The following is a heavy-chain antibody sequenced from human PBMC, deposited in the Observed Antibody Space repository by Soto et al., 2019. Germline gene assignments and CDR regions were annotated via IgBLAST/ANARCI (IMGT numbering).Heavy chain of an antibody. CDR3: ARDRDNSNWPIFDS. J-gene: IGHJ4*02. V-gene: IGHV1-69*02. CDR2: VLPFLDIT. CDR1: GGTFSIYS. D-gene: IGHD6-13*01. Sequence: QVQLVQSGSEVKKPGSSVRVSCKTSGGTFSIYSISWVRQAPGQGLEWMGRVLPFLDITSYSQRFQGRVTITSDRSTTTAYMELSSLRSEDTAVYYCARDRDNSNWPIFDSWGQGTLVTDSS.